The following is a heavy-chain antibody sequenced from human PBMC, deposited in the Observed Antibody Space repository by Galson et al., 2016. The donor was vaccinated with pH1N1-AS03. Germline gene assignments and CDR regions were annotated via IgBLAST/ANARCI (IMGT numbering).Heavy chain of an antibody. CDR3: AREPWGSTQGEY. D-gene: IGHD3-16*01. J-gene: IGHJ4*02. Sequence: SLRLSCAASGFTFSSYGMHWVRQAPGKGLEWVAVISYDGSNKYYADSVKGRFTISRDNSTNTLYLQMNSLRVEDTAVYYCAREPWGSTQGEYWGQGTLVTVSS. V-gene: IGHV3-30*03. CDR2: ISYDGSNK. CDR1: GFTFSSYG.